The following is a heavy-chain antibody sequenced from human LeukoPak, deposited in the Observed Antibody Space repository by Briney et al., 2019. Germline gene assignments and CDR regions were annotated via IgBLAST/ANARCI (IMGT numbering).Heavy chain of an antibody. CDR3: ARDDRGVKDAFDI. D-gene: IGHD3-10*01. J-gene: IGHJ3*02. CDR2: ISAYNGNT. CDR1: GYTFTSYG. Sequence: VKVSCKASGYTFTSYGISWVRQAPGQGLEWMGWISAYNGNTNYAQKLQGRVTMTTDTSTSTAYTELRSLRSDDTAVYYCARDDRGVKDAFDIWGQGTMVTVSS. V-gene: IGHV1-18*01.